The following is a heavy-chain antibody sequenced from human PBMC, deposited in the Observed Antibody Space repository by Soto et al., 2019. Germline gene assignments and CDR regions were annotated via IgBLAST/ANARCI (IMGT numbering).Heavy chain of an antibody. V-gene: IGHV4-61*05. J-gene: IGHJ4*02. D-gene: IGHD1-1*01. CDR1: GGSITSSSYY. CDR2: IYYSGST. CDR3: ARHLRRDGYNYYFDF. Sequence: SETLSLTCTVSGGSITSSSYYWGWIRQPPGKGLEWIGYIYYSGSTKYSPSLESRVTMSVDTSKNQFSLKLSSVTAADTAVYFCARHLRRDGYNYYFDFWGQGTLVTVSS.